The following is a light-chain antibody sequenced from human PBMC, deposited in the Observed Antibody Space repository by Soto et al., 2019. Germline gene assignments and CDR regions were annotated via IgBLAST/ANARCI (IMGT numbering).Light chain of an antibody. V-gene: IGKV1-39*01. CDR3: QQTYTFPWT. CDR1: QGISDY. Sequence: DIRMTQSPSSLSASVGDTVTITCRASQGISDYLSWFQHKPGEAPKLLIYTASSLQGGVPLRFSGAGSRTDFSLTSRGLQPEDSATYYCQQTYTFPWTFGQGTRVDIK. J-gene: IGKJ1*01. CDR2: TAS.